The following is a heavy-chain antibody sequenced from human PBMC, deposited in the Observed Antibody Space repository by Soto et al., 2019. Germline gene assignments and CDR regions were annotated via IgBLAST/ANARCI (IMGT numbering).Heavy chain of an antibody. CDR3: ARDRVVVVIRGAFDI. V-gene: IGHV3-30-3*01. Sequence: PGGSLRLSCAASGFTFSSYAMHWVRQAPGKGLEWVAVISYDGSNKYYADSVKGRFTISRDNSKNTLYLQMNSLRAEDTAVYYCARDRVVVVIRGAFDIWGQGTMVTVS. J-gene: IGHJ3*02. D-gene: IGHD3-22*01. CDR2: ISYDGSNK. CDR1: GFTFSSYA.